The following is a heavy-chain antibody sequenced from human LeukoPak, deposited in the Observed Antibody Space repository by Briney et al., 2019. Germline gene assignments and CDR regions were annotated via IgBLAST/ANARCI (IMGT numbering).Heavy chain of an antibody. Sequence: SETLSLTCTVSGGSISSGSYYWGWIRQPPGKGLEWIGSIFHSGSTYYNPSLKSRVTISVDTSKNQFSLKLSSVTAADTAVYYCARVGYCSSTSCYTGWFDPWGQGTLVTVSS. D-gene: IGHD2-2*02. CDR3: ARVGYCSSTSCYTGWFDP. J-gene: IGHJ5*02. V-gene: IGHV4-39*07. CDR2: IFHSGST. CDR1: GGSISSGSYY.